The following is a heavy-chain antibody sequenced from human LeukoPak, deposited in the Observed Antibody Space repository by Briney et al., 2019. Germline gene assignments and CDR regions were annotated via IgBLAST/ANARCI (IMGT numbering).Heavy chain of an antibody. V-gene: IGHV3-30*04. D-gene: IGHD6-6*01. CDR1: GFTFSSYA. J-gene: IGHJ4*02. CDR2: ISYDGSNK. Sequence: GGSLRLSCAASGFTFSSYAMHWVRQAPGKGLEWVAVISYDGSNKYYADFVKGRFTISRDNSKNTLYLQMNSLRAEDTAVYYCARDGVGGAARPYYFDYWGQGTLVTVSS. CDR3: ARDGVGGAARPYYFDY.